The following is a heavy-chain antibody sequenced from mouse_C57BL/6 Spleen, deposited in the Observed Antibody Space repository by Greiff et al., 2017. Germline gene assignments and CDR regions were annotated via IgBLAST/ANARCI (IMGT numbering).Heavy chain of an antibody. V-gene: IGHV14-1*01. J-gene: IGHJ2*01. CDR1: GFNIKDYY. CDR3: TTYYGSSYYLDY. CDR2: IDPEDGDT. Sequence: EVKLQQSGAELVRPGASVKLSCTASGFNIKDYYMHWVKQRPEQGLEWIGRIDPEDGDTEYAPKFQGKATMTADTSSNTAYLQLSSLTSEDTAVYYCTTYYGSSYYLDYWGQGTTLTVSS. D-gene: IGHD1-1*01.